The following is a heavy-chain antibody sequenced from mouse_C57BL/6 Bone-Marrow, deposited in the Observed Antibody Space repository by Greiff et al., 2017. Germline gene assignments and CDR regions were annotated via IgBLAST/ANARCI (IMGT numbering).Heavy chain of an antibody. V-gene: IGHV1-54*01. CDR2: INPGSGGT. Sequence: VKLMESGAELVRPGTSVKVSCKASGYAFTNYLIEWVKQRPGQGLEWIGVINPGSGGTNYNEKFKGKATLTADKSSSTAYMQLSSLTSEDSAVYFCARFPLGDWYFDVWGTGTTVTVSS. CDR1: GYAFTNYL. CDR3: ARFPLGDWYFDV. D-gene: IGHD3-3*01. J-gene: IGHJ1*03.